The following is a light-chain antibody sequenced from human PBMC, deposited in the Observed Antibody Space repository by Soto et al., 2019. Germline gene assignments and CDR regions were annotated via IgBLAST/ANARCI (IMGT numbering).Light chain of an antibody. CDR2: AAS. Sequence: IQMTQSPSSVSASVGDRVTITCRASQDVKSWLAWYQQKPGKAPKLLINAASTLHTGVPSRFSGSGAGTEFNFTISSLQPEDFATYYCQQSYSARLTFGGGTKVEIK. CDR1: QDVKSW. CDR3: QQSYSARLT. V-gene: IGKV1-12*01. J-gene: IGKJ4*01.